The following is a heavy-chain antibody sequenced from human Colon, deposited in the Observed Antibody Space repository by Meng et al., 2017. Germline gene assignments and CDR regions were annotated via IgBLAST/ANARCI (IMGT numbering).Heavy chain of an antibody. V-gene: IGHV3-66*02. D-gene: IGHD2-8*01. CDR3: ARHVHY. J-gene: IGHJ4*02. CDR1: GFTVSNNY. CDR2: IYSGGST. Sequence: EIQVVESGGGLVQPGGSLRLSCAASGFTVSNNYMSWVRQAPGKGLEWVSLIYSGGSTYYADSVKGRFTISRDNSKNTVYLQMDSLRAEDTAVYYCARHVHYWGQGTLVTVSS.